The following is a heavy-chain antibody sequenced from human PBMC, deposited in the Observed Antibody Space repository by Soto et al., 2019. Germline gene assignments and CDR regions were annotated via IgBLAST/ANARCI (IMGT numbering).Heavy chain of an antibody. CDR3: ARLPNKSPQN. V-gene: IGHV3-74*01. J-gene: IGHJ1*01. CDR1: GFTFSSYW. CDR2: ISTDASST. Sequence: EVHLVESGGGLVQPGGSLRLSCAASGFTFSSYWMHWVRQAPGKGLVWVSSISTDASSTSYADPVKGRFTISRDNAKNTLYLQRNSVRAEDTAVYYCARLPNKSPQNWGQGTLVIVSP.